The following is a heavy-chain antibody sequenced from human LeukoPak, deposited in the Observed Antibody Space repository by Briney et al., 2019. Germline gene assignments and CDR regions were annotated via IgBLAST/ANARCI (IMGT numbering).Heavy chain of an antibody. J-gene: IGHJ3*02. CDR2: IYYSGST. CDR1: GGSTSSYY. V-gene: IGHV4-59*01. Sequence: PSETLSLTCTVSGGSTSSYYWSWIRQPPGKGLEWIGYIYYSGSTNYNPSLKSRVTISVDTSKNQFSLKLSSVTAADTAVYYCARVKCSSTSCPPDDAFDIWGQGTMVTVSS. D-gene: IGHD2-2*01. CDR3: ARVKCSSTSCPPDDAFDI.